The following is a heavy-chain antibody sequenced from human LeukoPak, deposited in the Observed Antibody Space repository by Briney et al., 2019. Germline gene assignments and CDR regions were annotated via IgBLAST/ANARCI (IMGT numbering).Heavy chain of an antibody. CDR2: IYYSGST. J-gene: IGHJ4*02. Sequence: SETLSLTCTVSGYSISSGYYWGWIRPPPGKGLEWIGSIYYSGSTYYNPSLKSRVTISVDTSKNQFSLKLSSVTAADTAVYYCASYSSGWYRGPYYFDYWGQGTLVTVSS. D-gene: IGHD6-19*01. CDR3: ASYSSGWYRGPYYFDY. V-gene: IGHV4-38-2*02. CDR1: GYSISSGYY.